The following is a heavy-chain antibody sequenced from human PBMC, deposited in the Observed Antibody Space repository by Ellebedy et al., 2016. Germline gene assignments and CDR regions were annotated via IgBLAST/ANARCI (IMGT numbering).Heavy chain of an antibody. CDR1: GSIFSTYW. Sequence: GESLKISCAAAGSIFSTYWMHWVRHAPGKGLVWVSRISTDGSGTFYADSVKGRFTISRDNAKNTLYLEMNSLTVDDTAVYYCARGWFGVDYWGQGTLVTVSS. CDR2: ISTDGSGT. V-gene: IGHV3-74*01. CDR3: ARGWFGVDY. J-gene: IGHJ4*02. D-gene: IGHD3-10*01.